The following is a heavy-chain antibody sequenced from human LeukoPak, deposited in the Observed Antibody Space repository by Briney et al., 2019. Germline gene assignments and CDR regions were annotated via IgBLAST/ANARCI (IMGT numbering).Heavy chain of an antibody. J-gene: IGHJ4*02. CDR2: IYSGGNT. D-gene: IGHD3-22*01. CDR1: GFTVSVDY. Sequence: GGSLRLSCAAFGFTVSVDYMSWVRQAPGKGLECVSVIYSGGNTYYADSVKGRFTISRDNSKNTLYLQMNSLRAEDTAVYYCARKTDSGGQGDYWGPGTLVTVSS. CDR3: ARKTDSGGQGDY. V-gene: IGHV3-66*01.